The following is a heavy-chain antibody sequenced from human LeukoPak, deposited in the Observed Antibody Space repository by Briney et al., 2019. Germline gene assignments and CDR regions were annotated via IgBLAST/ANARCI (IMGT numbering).Heavy chain of an antibody. CDR1: GYTFTGYY. V-gene: IGHV1-2*02. J-gene: IGHJ5*02. CDR2: INPNSGGT. D-gene: IGHD6-19*01. CDR3: ARDWGRVAVAGTGRWFDP. Sequence: ASVKVSCKASGYTFTGYYMHWVRQAPGQGLEWMGWINPNSGGTNYAQKFQGRVTMTRDTSISTAYMELSRLRSDDTAVYYCARDWGRVAVAGTGRWFDPWGQGTLVTVSS.